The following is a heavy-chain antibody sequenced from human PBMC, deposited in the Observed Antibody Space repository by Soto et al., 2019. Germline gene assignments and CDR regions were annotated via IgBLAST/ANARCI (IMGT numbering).Heavy chain of an antibody. CDR2: TYYRSKWYN. CDR1: GDSLSTNSAP. Sequence: PSQTLSLTCAISGDSLSTNSAPWNLMRLSPSRSLEWLGRTYYRSKWYNDYAVSVKSRITINPDTSKNQFSLQLNSVTPEDTAVYYCARGRFLESMAPLDAFDIWGQGTMVT. D-gene: IGHD3-3*01. V-gene: IGHV6-1*01. J-gene: IGHJ3*02. CDR3: ARGRFLESMAPLDAFDI.